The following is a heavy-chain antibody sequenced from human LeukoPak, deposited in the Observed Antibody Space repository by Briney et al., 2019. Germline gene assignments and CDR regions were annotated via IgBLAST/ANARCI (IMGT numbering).Heavy chain of an antibody. Sequence: ASVKVSCKASGYTFTGYYMHWVRQAPGQGLEWMGIINPSGGSTSYAQKFQGRVTMTRDMSTSTVYMELSSLRSEDTAVYYCARVQGSIGAFDIWGQGTMVTVSS. CDR1: GYTFTGYY. J-gene: IGHJ3*02. D-gene: IGHD2-15*01. CDR2: INPSGGST. CDR3: ARVQGSIGAFDI. V-gene: IGHV1-46*01.